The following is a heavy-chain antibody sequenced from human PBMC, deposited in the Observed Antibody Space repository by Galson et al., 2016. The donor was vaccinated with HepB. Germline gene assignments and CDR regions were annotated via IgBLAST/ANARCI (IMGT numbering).Heavy chain of an antibody. CDR2: IDHSGGT. CDR1: GGSFSGNS. D-gene: IGHD4-11*01. J-gene: IGHJ6*02. CDR3: ARGRRPGTLTTLNREMDV. V-gene: IGHV4-34*01. Sequence: ETLSLTCTVSGGSFSGNSWIWIRQPPGKGLEWIGEIDHSGGTNYNPSLKSRVTIAVDTSKSQFSLKVSSVNAADTAVYYCARGRRPGTLTTLNREMDVWGQGTTVAVSS.